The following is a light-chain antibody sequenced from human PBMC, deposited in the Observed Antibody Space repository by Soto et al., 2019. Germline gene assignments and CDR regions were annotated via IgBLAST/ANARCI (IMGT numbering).Light chain of an antibody. V-gene: IGKV3-20*01. Sequence: ETVLTQYPGNLYFSPGERATLSCRASQSVGNSHVAWYQQRRGLPPRLLIYGASNRATGIPDRFSGSGSGADFTLTISRLEPEDFAVYFCQQYGNSPPGTFGQGTRL. J-gene: IGKJ5*01. CDR1: QSVGNSH. CDR2: GAS. CDR3: QQYGNSPPGT.